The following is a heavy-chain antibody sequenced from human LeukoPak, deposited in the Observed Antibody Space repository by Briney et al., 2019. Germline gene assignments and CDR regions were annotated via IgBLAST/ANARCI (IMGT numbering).Heavy chain of an antibody. J-gene: IGHJ4*02. D-gene: IGHD2/OR15-2a*01. CDR2: MNRDGSEI. V-gene: IGHV3-7*01. CDR3: ARDLGFSTFDN. Sequence: GGSLRLSCAASGFTFSSYGMSWVRQAPGEGLEWVANMNRDGSEINYVDSVRGRFTISRDNAKNSLYLQMNSLRAEDTAVYFCARDLGFSTFDNWGQGTLVTVSS. CDR1: GFTFSSYG.